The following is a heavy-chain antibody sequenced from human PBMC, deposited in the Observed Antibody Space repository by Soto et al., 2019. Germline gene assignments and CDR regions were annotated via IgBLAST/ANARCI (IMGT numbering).Heavy chain of an antibody. V-gene: IGHV3-21*01. D-gene: IGHD3-22*01. CDR3: VRDGLDYYDTERLYFDN. Sequence: EVQLVESRGGPVRPGGSLKLSCAASGFNFITYSLSWVRQAPGKGLEWVASISSSAVYIDYADSVKGRFTISRDNANNSLYLQMNSLRAEDTATYYCVRDGLDYYDTERLYFDNWGQGTLVTVSS. CDR1: GFNFITYS. J-gene: IGHJ4*02. CDR2: ISSSAVYI.